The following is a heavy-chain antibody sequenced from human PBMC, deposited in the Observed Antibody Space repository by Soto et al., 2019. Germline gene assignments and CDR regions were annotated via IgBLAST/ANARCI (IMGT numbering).Heavy chain of an antibody. D-gene: IGHD1-1*01. V-gene: IGHV1-18*01. CDR1: GYAFTTYG. CDR3: ARGRYGDY. J-gene: IGHJ4*02. Sequence: QVHLVQSGAEVKKPGASVKVSCKGSGYAFTTYGITWVRQAPGQGLEWMGWISAHNGNTNYAQKLQGRVTVTRDTSTSTAYMDLRSLRSDDTAGYYCARGRYGDYWGQGALVTVSS. CDR2: ISAHNGNT.